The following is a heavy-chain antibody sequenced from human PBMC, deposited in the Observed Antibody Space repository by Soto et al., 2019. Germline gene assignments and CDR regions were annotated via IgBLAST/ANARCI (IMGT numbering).Heavy chain of an antibody. Sequence: QVQLVQSGAEVKKPGASVKVSCKDSGYTFTSYDINWVRQATGQGLEWMGWMSPNTGHTGYAQKFQGRVTMTRNTFIVTAYMELSSLRSEDTTVFYCARGRRYFDYWGQGTLLTVSS. CDR2: MSPNTGHT. CDR3: ARGRRYFDY. V-gene: IGHV1-8*01. CDR1: GYTFTSYD. J-gene: IGHJ4*02.